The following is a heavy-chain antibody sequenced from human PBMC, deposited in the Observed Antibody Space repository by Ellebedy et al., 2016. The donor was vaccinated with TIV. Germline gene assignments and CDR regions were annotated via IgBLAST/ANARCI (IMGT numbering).Heavy chain of an antibody. D-gene: IGHD2-2*01. Sequence: GESLKISXAASGFTFSSYWMHWVRQAPRKGLVWVSRISSDGSTTIYSDSLKGRFTISRDNAKSTLYLEMNSLGAEDTAVYYCARLGYCSSSTCSWGQGTLVTVSS. CDR3: ARLGYCSSSTCS. V-gene: IGHV3-74*01. CDR1: GFTFSSYW. CDR2: ISSDGSTT. J-gene: IGHJ5*02.